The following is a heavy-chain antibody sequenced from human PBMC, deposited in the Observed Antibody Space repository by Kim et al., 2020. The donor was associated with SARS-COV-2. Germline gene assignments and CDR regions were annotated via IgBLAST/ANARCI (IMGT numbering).Heavy chain of an antibody. D-gene: IGHD3-9*01. CDR1: GGSFSGYY. CDR2: INHSGST. J-gene: IGHJ6*01. Sequence: SETLSLTCAVYGGSFSGYYWSWIRQPPGKGLEWIGEINHSGSTNYNPSLKSRVTISVDTSKNQFSLKLSSVTAADTAVYYCARARDYDILTGYWAGMDV. CDR3: ARARDYDILTGYWAGMDV. V-gene: IGHV4-34*01.